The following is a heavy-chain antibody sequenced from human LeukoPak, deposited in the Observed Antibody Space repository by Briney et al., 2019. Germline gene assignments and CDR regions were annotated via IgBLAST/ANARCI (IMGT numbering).Heavy chain of an antibody. CDR1: GFSFRSCW. D-gene: IGHD3-3*01. J-gene: IGHJ3*01. CDR2: INGDGSTT. Sequence: GGSLRLSCAASGFSFRSCWMHWVCQAPGKELVWVPRINGDGSTTNYADSVRGRFTISRDNAKNTLYLQMNSLRADDSAVYFCASLVGGYYPPVEAFDVWGQGTMVTVSS. V-gene: IGHV3-74*01. CDR3: ASLVGGYYPPVEAFDV.